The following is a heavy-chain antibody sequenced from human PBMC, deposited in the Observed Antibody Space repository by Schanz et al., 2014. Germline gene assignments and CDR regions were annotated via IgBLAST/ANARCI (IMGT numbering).Heavy chain of an antibody. CDR2: VSSDGNND. D-gene: IGHD5-18*01. CDR1: GFTFSAYY. J-gene: IGHJ4*02. Sequence: PGGSLRLSCAASGFTFSAYYMDWVRQAPGKGLEWVALVSSDGNNDYYTDSVKGRFTISRDNSKNTVHLQMNSLRAEDTAVYYCVRVSFADPRLYRGMDRDIDYWGQGTLVTVSS. CDR3: VRVSFADPRLYRGMDRDIDY. V-gene: IGHV3-30*03.